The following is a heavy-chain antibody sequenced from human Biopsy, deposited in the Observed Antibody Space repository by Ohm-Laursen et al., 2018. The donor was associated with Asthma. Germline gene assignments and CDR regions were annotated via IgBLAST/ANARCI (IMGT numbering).Heavy chain of an antibody. CDR1: GYTFSNYA. CDR3: VRDKVVVVPGSKGPTDWFDP. Sequence: SVKVSCKASGYTFSNYAISWVRQAPGQGLEWMGWTSGYNGDTKFAQNVKGRLSLTTDTSTSTAYMELRSLTSDDTAVYYCVRDKVVVVPGSKGPTDWFDPWGQGTLVTVSS. D-gene: IGHD2-15*01. J-gene: IGHJ5*02. CDR2: TSGYNGDT. V-gene: IGHV1-18*04.